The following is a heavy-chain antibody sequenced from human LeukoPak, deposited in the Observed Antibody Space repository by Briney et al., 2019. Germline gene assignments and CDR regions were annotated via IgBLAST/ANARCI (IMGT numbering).Heavy chain of an antibody. CDR2: ISAYNGNT. CDR1: GYTFTSYG. V-gene: IGHV1-18*01. CDR3: ARVPVGEWLRFGVYYYYYMDV. D-gene: IGHD5-12*01. Sequence: ASVKVSCEASGYTFTSYGISWARQAPGQGLEWMGWISAYNGNTNYAQKLQGRVTMTTDTSTSTAYMELRSLRSDDTAVYYCARVPVGEWLRFGVYYYYYMDVWGKGTTVTISS. J-gene: IGHJ6*03.